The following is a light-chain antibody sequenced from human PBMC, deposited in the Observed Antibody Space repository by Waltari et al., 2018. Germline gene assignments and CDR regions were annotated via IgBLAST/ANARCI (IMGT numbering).Light chain of an antibody. CDR1: HSHIGRNP. CDR2: GDN. J-gene: IGLJ7*01. Sequence: QSVLIQPPSPSGTPGQRVTIACSGSHSHIGRNPAIWYQKVPGTAPKLLIYGDNQRPSGVPDRFSGSKSGTSASLAISGLQSEDEADYYCAVWDDSLNGLVVFGGGTQLTVL. V-gene: IGLV1-44*01. CDR3: AVWDDSLNGLVV.